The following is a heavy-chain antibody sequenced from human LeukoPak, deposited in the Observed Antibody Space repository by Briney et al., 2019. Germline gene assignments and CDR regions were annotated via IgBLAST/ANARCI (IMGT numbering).Heavy chain of an antibody. CDR1: GGSFSGYY. V-gene: IGHV4-34*01. D-gene: IGHD3-10*01. J-gene: IGHJ4*02. CDR2: INHSGST. Sequence: PSETLSLTCAVYGGSFSGYYWSWIRQPQGKGLEWIGEINHSGSTNYNPSLKSRVTISVDTSKNQFSLKLSSVTAADTAVYYCASIRSGAYYYGSGSYFDYWGQGTLVTVSS. CDR3: ASIRSGAYYYGSGSYFDY.